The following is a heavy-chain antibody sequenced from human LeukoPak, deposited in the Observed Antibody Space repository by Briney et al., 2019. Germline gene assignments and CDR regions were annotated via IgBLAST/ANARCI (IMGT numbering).Heavy chain of an antibody. CDR2: IRSDGSST. V-gene: IGHV3-64*01. Sequence: GGSLRLSCVASGFSFSAYIMHWVRQAPGKGLEYVSAIRSDGSSTFYPNSVRGRFTISRDNSKSTLYLQMGSLRAEDTAVYYCTRRYGGHSGWAGYHDSWGQGTLVTVSS. D-gene: IGHD6-19*01. CDR1: GFSFSAYI. CDR3: TRRYGGHSGWAGYHDS. J-gene: IGHJ4*02.